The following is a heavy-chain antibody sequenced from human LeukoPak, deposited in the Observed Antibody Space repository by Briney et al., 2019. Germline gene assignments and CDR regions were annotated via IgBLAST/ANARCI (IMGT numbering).Heavy chain of an antibody. CDR2: IYYSGST. Sequence: SETLSLTCTVSGGSISSSSYYWGWIRQPPGKGLEWIGSIYYSGSTYYNPSLKSRVTISSDTSKNQFSLRLTSVTAADTAVYYCARAPFDSISFDPWGQGTLVTVSS. D-gene: IGHD3-22*01. CDR3: ARAPFDSISFDP. CDR1: GGSISSSSYY. V-gene: IGHV4-39*07. J-gene: IGHJ5*02.